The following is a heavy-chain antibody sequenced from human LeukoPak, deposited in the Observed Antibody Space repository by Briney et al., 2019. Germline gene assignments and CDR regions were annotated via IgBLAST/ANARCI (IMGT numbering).Heavy chain of an antibody. CDR1: GFTFSSYG. V-gene: IGHV3-23*01. Sequence: GGTLRLSCAASGFTFSSYGMSWVRQAPGKGLEWVSAISGSGGSTYYADSVKGRFTISRDTSKNTLYLQMNSLRAEDTAVYYCAKDLEMATIDYWGQGTLVTVSS. D-gene: IGHD5-24*01. CDR3: AKDLEMATIDY. J-gene: IGHJ4*02. CDR2: ISGSGGST.